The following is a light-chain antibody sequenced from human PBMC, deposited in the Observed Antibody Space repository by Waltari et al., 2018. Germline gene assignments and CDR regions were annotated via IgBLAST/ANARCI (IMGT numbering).Light chain of an antibody. CDR3: QHHVRLPAT. Sequence: IVLTQSPGTLSLSPGGRATLSCRASQNIGNYLAWYQQKPGQAPRLLIYGASSRAAGIPDRFSGSESGADFSLTISRLEPEDFAVYYCQHHVRLPATFGQGTKV. V-gene: IGKV3-20*01. CDR2: GAS. CDR1: QNIGNY. J-gene: IGKJ1*01.